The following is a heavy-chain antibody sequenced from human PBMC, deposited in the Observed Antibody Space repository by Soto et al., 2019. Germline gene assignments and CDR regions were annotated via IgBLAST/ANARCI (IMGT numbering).Heavy chain of an antibody. Sequence: QVQLVQSGPEVKKPGASVKVSCKASAYTFTSYGITWVRQAPGQGLDWMGWISAYNGNTNYPQKFQGRVTMSTDTPTSTAYMELRSLTSDDTAVYYCARDYGSGSYRFDPWGQGPLVTVSS. J-gene: IGHJ5*02. CDR2: ISAYNGNT. CDR1: AYTFTSYG. V-gene: IGHV1-18*01. D-gene: IGHD3-10*01. CDR3: ARDYGSGSYRFDP.